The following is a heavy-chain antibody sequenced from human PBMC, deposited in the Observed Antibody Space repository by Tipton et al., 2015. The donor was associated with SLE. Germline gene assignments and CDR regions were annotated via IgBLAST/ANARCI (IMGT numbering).Heavy chain of an antibody. CDR3: ARLRMGNWYFDR. CDR1: GDSISSSSHD. D-gene: IGHD7-27*01. V-gene: IGHV4-39*07. J-gene: IGHJ2*01. Sequence: LRLSCTVSGDSISSSSHDWAWIRQPPGKGLEWIGNIFYSGSTYYTPSLKSRLTISVDTSKSQFSLRLSSVTAADTAVYFCARLRMGNWYFDRRGRGTLVTVSS. CDR2: IFYSGST.